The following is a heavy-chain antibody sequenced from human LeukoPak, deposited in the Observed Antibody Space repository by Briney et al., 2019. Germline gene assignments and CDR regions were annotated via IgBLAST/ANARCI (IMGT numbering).Heavy chain of an antibody. D-gene: IGHD6-19*01. V-gene: IGHV1-24*01. CDR2: LDPEGGGL. CDR3: ARDAVAGHFDY. J-gene: IGHJ4*02. CDR1: GNSLIYLS. Sequence: ASVKVSYKVSGNSLIYLSMHWVRQAPGKGLEWLGGLDPEGGGLIYAQNFQGRVIMTGDTSTDTAYMELSSLKSEDTGVYYCARDAVAGHFDYWGQGTLVTVSS.